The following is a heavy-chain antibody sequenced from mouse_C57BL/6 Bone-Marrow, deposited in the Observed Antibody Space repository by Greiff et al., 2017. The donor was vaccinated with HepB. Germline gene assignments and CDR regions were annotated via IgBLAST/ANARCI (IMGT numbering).Heavy chain of an antibody. CDR2: ISNGGGST. Sequence: EVQGVESGGGLVQPGGSLKLSCAASGFTFSDYYMYWVRQTPEKRLEWVAYISNGGGSTYYPDTVKGRFTISRDNAKNTLYLQMSRLKSEDTAMYYCARHNCYAMDYWGQGTSVTVSS. CDR1: GFTFSDYY. V-gene: IGHV5-12*01. CDR3: ARHNCYAMDY. J-gene: IGHJ4*01. D-gene: IGHD4-1*01.